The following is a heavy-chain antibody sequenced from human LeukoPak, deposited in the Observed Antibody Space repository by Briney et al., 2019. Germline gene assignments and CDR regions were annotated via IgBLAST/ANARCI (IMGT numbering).Heavy chain of an antibody. CDR3: TKEGLPSGSSWSAWFDP. CDR1: AFTFSSYG. J-gene: IGHJ5*02. Sequence: GGSLRLSCAASAFTFSSYGMHWVRQAPGKGLEWVALISYDGSDKDYAKSVKGRFTISRDNSKNTLYLQMNSLRAEDTAVYYCTKEGLPSGSSWSAWFDPWGQGTLVTVSS. D-gene: IGHD3-10*01. V-gene: IGHV3-30*18. CDR2: ISYDGSDK.